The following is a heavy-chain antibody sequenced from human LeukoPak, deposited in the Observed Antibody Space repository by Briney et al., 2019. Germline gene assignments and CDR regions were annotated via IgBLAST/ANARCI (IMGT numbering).Heavy chain of an antibody. CDR3: ARALLPGGAAAGYYYYMDV. CDR1: GGTFSSYA. D-gene: IGHD6-13*01. Sequence: GASVKVSCKASGGTFSSYAISWVRQAPGQGLEWMGGIIPIFGTANYAQKFQGRVTITADKSTSTAYMELSSLRSEDTAVYHCARALLPGGAAAGYYYYMDVWGKGTTVTVSS. V-gene: IGHV1-69*06. J-gene: IGHJ6*03. CDR2: IIPIFGTA.